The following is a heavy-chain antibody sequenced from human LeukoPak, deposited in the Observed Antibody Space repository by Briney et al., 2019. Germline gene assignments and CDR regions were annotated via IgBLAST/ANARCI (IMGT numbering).Heavy chain of an antibody. V-gene: IGHV1-18*01. CDR2: ISAYNGNT. CDR1: GYTFTNYG. J-gene: IGHJ4*02. D-gene: IGHD6-19*01. CDR3: ARDLKMGYSSGRYSWGTGSSNDY. Sequence: ASVKVSCKASGYTFTNYGIGWVRQAPGQGLEWMGWISAYNGNTNYAQKFQGRITMTTDTSTSTAYMELRSLRSDDTAVYYCARDLKMGYSSGRYSWGTGSSNDYWGQGTLVTVSS.